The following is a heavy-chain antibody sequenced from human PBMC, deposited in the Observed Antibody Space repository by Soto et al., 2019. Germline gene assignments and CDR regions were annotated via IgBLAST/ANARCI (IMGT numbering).Heavy chain of an antibody. Sequence: QVQLVQSGAEVKKPGSSVKVSCKASGGTFSSYAISWVRQAPGQGLEWMGGIIPIFGTANYAQKFQGRVRIAADEATSTADMGVSSRRSGDTAVYYCGGGGFGELWWFDPWGQGTLVTVSS. V-gene: IGHV1-69*01. D-gene: IGHD3-10*01. CDR2: IIPIFGTA. CDR3: GGGGFGELWWFDP. CDR1: GGTFSSYA. J-gene: IGHJ5*02.